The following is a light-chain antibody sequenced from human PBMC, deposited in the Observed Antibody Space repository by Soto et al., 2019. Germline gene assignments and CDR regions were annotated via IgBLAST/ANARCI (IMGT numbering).Light chain of an antibody. V-gene: IGKV3-15*01. Sequence: EIVMTQSPATLSVSTGERATLSCRASQSVSSNLAWYQQKPGQDPRLLIYGASTRATGIPARFSGSGSGTEFTLNISSLQSEDFAVYYCQQYNNWPSITFGQGTRLEIK. J-gene: IGKJ5*01. CDR2: GAS. CDR3: QQYNNWPSIT. CDR1: QSVSSN.